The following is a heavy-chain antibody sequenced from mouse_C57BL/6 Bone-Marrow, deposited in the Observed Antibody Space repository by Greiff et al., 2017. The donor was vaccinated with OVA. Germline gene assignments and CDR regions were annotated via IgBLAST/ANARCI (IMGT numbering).Heavy chain of an antibody. Sequence: EVQLMESGGGLVKPGGSLKLSCAASGFTFSSYTMSWVRQTPEKRLEWVATISGGGGNTYYPDSVKGRFTISRDNAKNTLYLQMSSLRSEDTALYYCASFYAMDYWGQGTSVTVSS. CDR1: GFTFSSYT. J-gene: IGHJ4*01. V-gene: IGHV5-9*01. CDR2: ISGGGGNT. CDR3: ASFYAMDY.